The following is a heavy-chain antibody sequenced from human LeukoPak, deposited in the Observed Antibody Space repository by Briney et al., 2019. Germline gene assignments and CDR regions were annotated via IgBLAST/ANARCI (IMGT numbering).Heavy chain of an antibody. CDR2: IYPGDSDT. D-gene: IGHD2-15*01. Sequence: GESLKISCKGSGYSFSSYWIGWVRQMPGKGLEWMGIIYPGDSDTRYSPSFQGQVAISADKSISTAYLQWSSLKASDTAMYYCARLKPYCSGGSCYLHEFDYWGQGTLVIVSS. V-gene: IGHV5-51*01. CDR3: ARLKPYCSGGSCYLHEFDY. J-gene: IGHJ4*02. CDR1: GYSFSSYW.